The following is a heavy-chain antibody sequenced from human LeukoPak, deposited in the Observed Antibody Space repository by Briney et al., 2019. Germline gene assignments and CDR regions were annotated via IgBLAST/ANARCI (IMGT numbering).Heavy chain of an antibody. J-gene: IGHJ5*02. CDR2: ISGSGGST. CDR3: AKGRAWYSGTAESWLDP. Sequence: GGSLRLSCAGTGFTFNNFAMSWVRQAPGKGLEWVSAISGSGGSTYYADSVKGRFTISRDNSKNTLYLQMNSLRAEDTAVYYCAKGRAWYSGTAESWLDPWGQGTLVTVSS. D-gene: IGHD1-26*01. V-gene: IGHV3-23*01. CDR1: GFTFNNFA.